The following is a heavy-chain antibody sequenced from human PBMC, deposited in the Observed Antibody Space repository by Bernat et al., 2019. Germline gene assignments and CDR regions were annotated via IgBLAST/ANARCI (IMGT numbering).Heavy chain of an antibody. Sequence: EVQLVESGGGLVKPGGSLRLSCAASGFTFSSYSMNWVRQAPGKGLEGVSSITSTSSYIYYADSVKGLFTISRDNTKNSLYLQMNSLSAEDTAVYYCARERSSSSHSDYWGQGTLVTVSS. CDR3: ARERSSSSHSDY. D-gene: IGHD6-6*01. CDR2: ITSTSSYI. J-gene: IGHJ4*02. V-gene: IGHV3-21*01. CDR1: GFTFSSYS.